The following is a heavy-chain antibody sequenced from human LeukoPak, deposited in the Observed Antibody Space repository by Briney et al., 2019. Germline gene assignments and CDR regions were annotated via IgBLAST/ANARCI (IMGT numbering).Heavy chain of an antibody. CDR1: GYAFTSYG. CDR3: AREGGKVTAMENRFDP. Sequence: ASVKVSCKASGYAFTSYGISWVRQAPGQGLEWMGWISAYNGNTNYAQKLQGRVTMTTDTSTSTAYMELRSLRSDDTAVYYCAREGGKVTAMENRFDPWGQGTLVTVSS. J-gene: IGHJ5*02. D-gene: IGHD5-18*01. V-gene: IGHV1-18*01. CDR2: ISAYNGNT.